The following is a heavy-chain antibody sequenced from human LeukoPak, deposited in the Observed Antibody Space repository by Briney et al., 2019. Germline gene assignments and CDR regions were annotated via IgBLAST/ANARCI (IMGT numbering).Heavy chain of an antibody. D-gene: IGHD2-2*01. J-gene: IGHJ6*03. CDR2: INHSGST. V-gene: IGHV4-34*01. Sequence: SETLSLTCAVYGGSFSGYYWSWSRQPPGGGREWIGEINHSGSTNYNQSLKSRVTISVDTSKKQFSLKLRSVTAADTAVYYCARVGRYCSSSSCYPRVYYMDVWGKGTTVTVSS. CDR3: ARVGRYCSSSSCYPRVYYMDV. CDR1: GGSFSGYY.